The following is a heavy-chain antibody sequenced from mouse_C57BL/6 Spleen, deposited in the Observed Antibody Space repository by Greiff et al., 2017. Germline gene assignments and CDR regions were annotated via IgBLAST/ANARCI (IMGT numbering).Heavy chain of an antibody. D-gene: IGHD1-1*01. V-gene: IGHV1-22*01. J-gene: IGHJ2*01. CDR3: ARSTTVVATPGY. CDR1: GYTFTDYN. CDR2: LNPSNGGT. Sequence: VQLQQSGPELVKPGASVKMSCKASGYTFTDYNMHWVKQSHGKSLAWIGYLNPSNGGTSYNKKFKGKAPLTVNKSSSTAYMELRSLTSEDSAVYYCARSTTVVATPGYWGQGTTLTVSS.